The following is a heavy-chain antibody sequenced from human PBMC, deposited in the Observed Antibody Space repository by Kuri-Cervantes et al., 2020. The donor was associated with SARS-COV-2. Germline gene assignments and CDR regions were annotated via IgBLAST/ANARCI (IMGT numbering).Heavy chain of an antibody. CDR2: IYYTGST. V-gene: IGHV4-59*01. Sequence: SETLSLTCTVSGGSISDYYWSWIRQPPGKGLEWIGDIYYTGSTSYNPSLKSRVAISVDTSKNQFSLKLTSVTAAATAVYYCARDCSTADCKTFGYYWGRGTLVTVSS. CDR3: ARDCSTADCKTFGYY. D-gene: IGHD2-2*01. CDR1: GGSISDYY. J-gene: IGHJ4*02.